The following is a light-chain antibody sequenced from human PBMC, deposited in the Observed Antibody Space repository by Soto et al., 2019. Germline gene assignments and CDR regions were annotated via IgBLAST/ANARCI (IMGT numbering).Light chain of an antibody. Sequence: QSALTQPSSVSGSPGQSITISCTGTSSDVGTYNSVSWYQQHSGKAPKLMIYDVSKRPSGVPDRFSGSKSGNTASLTISGLQAEDEADYYCCSYAASNTFVFGTGTKLTVL. CDR1: SSDVGTYNS. V-gene: IGLV2-11*01. CDR2: DVS. CDR3: CSYAASNTFV. J-gene: IGLJ1*01.